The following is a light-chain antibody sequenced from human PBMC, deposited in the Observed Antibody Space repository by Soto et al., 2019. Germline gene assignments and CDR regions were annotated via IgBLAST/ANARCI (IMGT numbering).Light chain of an antibody. V-gene: IGLV3-1*01. Sequence: SYELTQPPSVSVSPGQTASISCSGTKLGDTYACWYQQRPGQSPVLVIYQVTNRPSGIPERFSGSTSGNTATLTISGTQAMDEADYYCQAWDSNSAGVLFGGGTKLTVL. J-gene: IGLJ2*01. CDR3: QAWDSNSAGVL. CDR2: QVT. CDR1: KLGDTY.